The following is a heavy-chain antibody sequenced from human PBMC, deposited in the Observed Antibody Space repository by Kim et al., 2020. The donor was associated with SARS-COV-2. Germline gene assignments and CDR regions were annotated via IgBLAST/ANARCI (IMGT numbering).Heavy chain of an antibody. CDR1: GYTFTSYD. D-gene: IGHD3-3*01. V-gene: IGHV1-8*01. Sequence: ASVKVSCKASGYTFTSYDINWVRQATGQGLEWMGWMNPNSGNTGYAQKFQGRVTMTRNTSISTAYMELSSLRSEDTAVYYCARESRISIFGDPYYYYGMDVWGQGTTVTVSS. CDR3: ARESRISIFGDPYYYYGMDV. J-gene: IGHJ6*02. CDR2: MNPNSGNT.